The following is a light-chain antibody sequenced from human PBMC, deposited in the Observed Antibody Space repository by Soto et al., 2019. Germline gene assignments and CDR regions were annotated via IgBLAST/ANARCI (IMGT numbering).Light chain of an antibody. Sequence: QSALTQPASVSGSPGQSITISCTGTSSDVGAYNYVSWYQHHPGKAPKLMIYEVSNRPSGISNRFSGSKSGNTASLPISGLQAEDEADYYCSSYTTSSTSTFGGGTQLTVL. V-gene: IGLV2-14*01. CDR2: EVS. CDR3: SSYTTSSTST. J-gene: IGLJ2*01. CDR1: SSDVGAYNY.